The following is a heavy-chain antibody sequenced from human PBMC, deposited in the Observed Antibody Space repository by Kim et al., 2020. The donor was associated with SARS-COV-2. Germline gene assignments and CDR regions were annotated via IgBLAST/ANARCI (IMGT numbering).Heavy chain of an antibody. CDR1: GGTFSSYA. J-gene: IGHJ6*02. CDR3: ARALDYYDSSGYYPTFYYGMDV. CDR2: IIPIFGTA. D-gene: IGHD3-22*01. Sequence: SVKVSCKASGGTFSSYAISWVRQAPGQGLEWMGGIIPIFGTANYAQKFQGRVTITADESTSTAYMELSSLRSEDTAVYYCARALDYYDSSGYYPTFYYGMDVWGQGTTVTVSS. V-gene: IGHV1-69*13.